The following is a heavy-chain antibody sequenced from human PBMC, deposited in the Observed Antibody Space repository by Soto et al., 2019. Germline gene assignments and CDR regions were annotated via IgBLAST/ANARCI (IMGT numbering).Heavy chain of an antibody. D-gene: IGHD4-17*01. CDR3: ARRVTTGGVDYYYYYGMDG. Sequence: QVQLVQSGAEVKKPGASVKVSCKASGYTFTSYGISWVRQAPGQGLEWMGWISAYNGNTNYAQKLQGRVTMNTHAPTRTAYMELRSLRSDGTAVYYCARRVTTGGVDYYYYYGMDGWGQGTTVTVSS. V-gene: IGHV1-18*01. CDR1: GYTFTSYG. CDR2: ISAYNGNT. J-gene: IGHJ6*02.